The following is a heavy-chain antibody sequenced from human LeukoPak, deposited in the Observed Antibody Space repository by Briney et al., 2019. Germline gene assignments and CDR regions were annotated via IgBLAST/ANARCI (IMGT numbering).Heavy chain of an antibody. CDR2: ISHDGGTE. Sequence: GRSLRLSCAASGFIFSNYGMHWVRQAPGKGLEWVAVISHDGGTEFYADAVKGRFTISRDNSKNTLDLQMFSLRAEDTAVYYCTKEVTPYTSGWYFQHWGQGTLVTVSS. V-gene: IGHV3-30*18. CDR1: GFIFSNYG. CDR3: TKEVTPYTSGWYFQH. J-gene: IGHJ1*01. D-gene: IGHD6-25*01.